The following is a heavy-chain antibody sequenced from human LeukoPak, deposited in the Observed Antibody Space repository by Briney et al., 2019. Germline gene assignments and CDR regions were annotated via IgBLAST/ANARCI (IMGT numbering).Heavy chain of an antibody. V-gene: IGHV4-4*07. CDR3: ASTIRIFGSDY. CDR1: GGSISGYY. Sequence: PSETLSLTCTVSGGSISGYYWSWVRQPAGKGLEWIGRIYTGGSTNYNPSLKSRVTMSVDTSKNQFSLKLSSVTAADTAVYYCASTIRIFGSDYWGQGTLDTVSS. J-gene: IGHJ4*02. D-gene: IGHD3-3*01. CDR2: IYTGGST.